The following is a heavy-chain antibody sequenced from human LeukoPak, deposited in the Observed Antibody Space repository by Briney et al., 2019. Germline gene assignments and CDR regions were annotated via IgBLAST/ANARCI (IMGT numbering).Heavy chain of an antibody. CDR2: INHSGST. CDR1: GGSFSGYY. J-gene: IGHJ5*02. CDR3: ARGGAAAGTGLERWFDP. V-gene: IGHV4-34*01. D-gene: IGHD6-13*01. Sequence: SETLSLTCAVYGGSFSGYYWSWIRQPPGKGLEWIGEINHSGSTNYNPSLKSRVTISVDTSKHQFSLKLSSVTAADTAVYYCARGGAAAGTGLERWFDPWGQGTLVTVSS.